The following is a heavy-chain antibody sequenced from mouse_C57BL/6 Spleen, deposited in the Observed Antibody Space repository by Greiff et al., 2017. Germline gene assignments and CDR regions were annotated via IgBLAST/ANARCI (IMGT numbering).Heavy chain of an antibody. CDR3: ARDDLYGSSPWFAY. J-gene: IGHJ3*01. CDR2: ISDGGSYT. Sequence: EVQVVESGGGLVKPGGSLKLSCAASGFTFSSYAMSWVRQTPEKRLEWVATISDGGSYTYYPDNVKGRFTISRDNAKNNLYLQMSHLKSQDTAMYYCARDDLYGSSPWFAYWCQGTLVTVSA. V-gene: IGHV5-4*01. CDR1: GFTFSSYA. D-gene: IGHD1-1*01.